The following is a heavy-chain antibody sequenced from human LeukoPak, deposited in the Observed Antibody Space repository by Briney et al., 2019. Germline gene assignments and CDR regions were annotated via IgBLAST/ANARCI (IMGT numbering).Heavy chain of an antibody. D-gene: IGHD3-10*01. CDR2: ISSSGSTI. CDR1: GGSISSYY. Sequence: LSLTCTVSGGSISSYYWSWIRQPPGKGLEWVSYISSSGSTIYYADSVKGRFTISRDNAKNSLYLQMNSLRAEDTAVYYCAREADYYGSGSYYLVYFDYWGQGTLVTVSS. V-gene: IGHV3-11*01. CDR3: AREADYYGSGSYYLVYFDY. J-gene: IGHJ4*02.